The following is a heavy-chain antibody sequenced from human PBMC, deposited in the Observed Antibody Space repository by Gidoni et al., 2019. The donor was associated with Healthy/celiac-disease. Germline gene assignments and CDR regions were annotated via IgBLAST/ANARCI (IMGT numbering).Heavy chain of an antibody. CDR1: GFTFSSYW. CDR2: IKQDGSEK. Sequence: EVQLVESGGGLVQPGGSLRLSCAASGFTFSSYWMSWVRQAPGKGLEWVANIKQDGSEKYYVDSVKGRFTISRDNAKNSLYLQMNSLRAEDTAVYYCARDSEDGYNYVYYYGMDVWGQGTTVTVSS. V-gene: IGHV3-7*03. CDR3: ARDSEDGYNYVYYYGMDV. D-gene: IGHD5-12*01. J-gene: IGHJ6*02.